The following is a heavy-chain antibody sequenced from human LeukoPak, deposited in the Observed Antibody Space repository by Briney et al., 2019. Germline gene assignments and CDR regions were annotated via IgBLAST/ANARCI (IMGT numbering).Heavy chain of an antibody. Sequence: ASVTVSFKASGYTFTSYYMHWVRQAPGQGLEWMGIINPSGGSTSYAQKFQGRVTMTRDTSTSTVYMELSSLRSEDTAVYYCARDGGGVEMATIWAYFDYWGQGTLVTVSS. CDR2: INPSGGST. J-gene: IGHJ4*02. CDR1: GYTFTSYY. CDR3: ARDGGGVEMATIWAYFDY. D-gene: IGHD5-24*01. V-gene: IGHV1-46*01.